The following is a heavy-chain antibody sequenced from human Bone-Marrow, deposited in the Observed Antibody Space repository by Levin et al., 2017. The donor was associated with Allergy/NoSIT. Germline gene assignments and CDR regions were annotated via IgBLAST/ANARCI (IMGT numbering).Heavy chain of an antibody. V-gene: IGHV3-21*01. D-gene: IGHD3/OR15-3a*01. J-gene: IGHJ4*02. CDR2: ISSGSSYI. Sequence: PGGSLRLSCAASGFTFTNYPMHWVRQAPGKGLEWVSSISSGSSYIYYSDSVKGRFSVSRHNAKNSLYLQMNSLRVEDTAVYYCARDLEAYEFWSGYLLGHWGQGTRVTVSS. CDR3: ARDLEAYEFWSGYLLGH. CDR1: GFTFTNYP.